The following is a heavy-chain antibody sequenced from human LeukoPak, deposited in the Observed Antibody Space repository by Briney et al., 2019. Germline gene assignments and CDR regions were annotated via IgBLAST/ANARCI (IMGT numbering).Heavy chain of an antibody. Sequence: ASVKVSCKASGYTFTSYYMHWVRQAPGQGLEWMGIINPSGGSTSYAQKFQGRVTVTRDTSTSTVYMELSSLRSEDTAVYYCAREPYYYGSGSYYNPYFDYWGQGTLVTVSS. D-gene: IGHD3-10*01. V-gene: IGHV1-46*01. CDR1: GYTFTSYY. CDR2: INPSGGST. J-gene: IGHJ4*02. CDR3: AREPYYYGSGSYYNPYFDY.